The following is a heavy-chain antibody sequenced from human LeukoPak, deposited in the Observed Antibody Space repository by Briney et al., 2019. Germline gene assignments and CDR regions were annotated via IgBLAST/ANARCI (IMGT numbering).Heavy chain of an antibody. J-gene: IGHJ4*02. CDR1: GFTFSSFG. D-gene: IGHD3-10*01. V-gene: IGHV3-23*01. CDR2: ISGSGDST. Sequence: GGSLRLSCAASGFTFSSFGMSWARQPPGKGLEWVSAISGSGDSTYYSDSVKGRFTISRDNSKNTLYLQMNSLRAEDTAVYHCARGEWRGGGGSGAYYFDYWGQGTLVTVSS. CDR3: ARGEWRGGGGSGAYYFDY.